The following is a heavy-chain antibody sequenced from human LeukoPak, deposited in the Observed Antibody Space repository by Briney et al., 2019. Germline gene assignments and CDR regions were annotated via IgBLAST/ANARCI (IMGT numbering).Heavy chain of an antibody. CDR3: ARGVRITIFGVVIRERGYFDY. Sequence: SETLSLTCAVYGGSFSGYYWSWIRQPPGKGLEWIGEINHSGSTNYSPSLKSRVTISVDTSKNQFSLKLSSVTAADTAVYYCARGVRITIFGVVIRERGYFDYWGQGTMVTVSS. J-gene: IGHJ4*02. CDR2: INHSGST. D-gene: IGHD3-3*01. CDR1: GGSFSGYY. V-gene: IGHV4-34*01.